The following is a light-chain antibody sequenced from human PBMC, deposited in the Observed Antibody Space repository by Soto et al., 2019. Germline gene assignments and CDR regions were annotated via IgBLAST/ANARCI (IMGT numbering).Light chain of an antibody. J-gene: IGKJ4*01. V-gene: IGKV3-11*01. Sequence: EIVLTQSPGTLSLSPGERATLSCRASQSVSSNLAWYQQKPGQAPRLLIYDASNRATGIPARFSGSGSGTDFTLTISSLEAEDFALYYCQQRSKWPVTFGGGTKVDI. CDR3: QQRSKWPVT. CDR2: DAS. CDR1: QSVSSN.